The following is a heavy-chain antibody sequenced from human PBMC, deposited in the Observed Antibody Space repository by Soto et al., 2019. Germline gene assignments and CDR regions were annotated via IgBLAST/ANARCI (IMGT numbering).Heavy chain of an antibody. CDR3: ARDLRRLGELYDAFDI. CDR2: IYYSGST. J-gene: IGHJ3*02. D-gene: IGHD3-16*01. CDR1: GGSISSGGYY. Sequence: SETLSLTCTVSGGSISSGGYYWSWIRQHPGKGLEWIGYIYYSGSTYYNPSLKSRVTISVDTSKNQFSLKLSSVTAADTAVYYCARDLRRLGELYDAFDIWGQGTMVTVSS. V-gene: IGHV4-31*03.